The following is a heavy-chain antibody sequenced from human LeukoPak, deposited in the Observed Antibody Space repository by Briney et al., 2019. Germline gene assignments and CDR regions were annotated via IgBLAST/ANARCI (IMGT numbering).Heavy chain of an antibody. V-gene: IGHV4-39*01. CDR3: SRQIFDNSTTSGAFDI. Sequence: SETLSLTCSVSGGSIINRSHYWGWIRQPPGKGLEWMGSIYYSGSAYYNPSLKSRVTVSVDTSNNQFSLRLSSVTAADTAVYYCSRQIFDNSTTSGAFDIWGQGTMVTVSS. CDR1: GGSIINRSHY. CDR2: IYYSGSA. D-gene: IGHD2/OR15-2a*01. J-gene: IGHJ3*02.